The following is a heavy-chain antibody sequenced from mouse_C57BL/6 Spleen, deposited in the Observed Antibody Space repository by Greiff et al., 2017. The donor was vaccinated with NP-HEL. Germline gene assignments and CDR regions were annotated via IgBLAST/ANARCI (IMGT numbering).Heavy chain of an antibody. CDR1: GYTFTSYW. V-gene: IGHV1-53*01. CDR3: ASFYYEYVVWFAD. CDR2: INPSNGGT. Sequence: QVQLQQPGTELVKPGASVKLSCKASGYTFTSYWMHWVKQRPGQGLEWIGNINPSNGGTNYNEKFKSKATLTVDKSSSTAYMQLSSLTSGASAVYSCASFYYEYVVWFADRSQGTLVPVSA. J-gene: IGHJ3*01. D-gene: IGHD2-4*01.